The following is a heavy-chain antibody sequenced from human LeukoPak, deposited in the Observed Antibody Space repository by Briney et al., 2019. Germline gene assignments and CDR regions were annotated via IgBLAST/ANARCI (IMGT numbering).Heavy chain of an antibody. J-gene: IGHJ4*02. V-gene: IGHV3-7*01. CDR3: ARGGATRGRFEN. D-gene: IGHD1-26*01. CDR1: GFPFNVQT. CDR2: MREDGREI. Sequence: QPGGSLRLSCAASGFPFNVQTMSWVRPAPGKGLDWVASMREDGREIYYVDSAKGRFTISRDNPKNSLYLQMNFLRAEDTAVYYCARGGATRGRFENWGQGTLVTVSS.